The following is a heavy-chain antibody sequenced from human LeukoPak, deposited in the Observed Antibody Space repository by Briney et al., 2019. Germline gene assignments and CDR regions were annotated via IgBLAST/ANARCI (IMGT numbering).Heavy chain of an antibody. V-gene: IGHV3-23*01. CDR1: GFTFDTYA. J-gene: IGHJ4*02. D-gene: IGHD2-15*01. Sequence: GGSLRLSCVASGFTFDTYAISRVRQAPGKGLEWVSAISKSGDTTFYTDSVKGRFTISRDNSKYTLYLQMNSLRAEDTAVYYCAKETLYCSGGSCYGSGYFDYWGQGTLVTVSS. CDR2: ISKSGDTT. CDR3: AKETLYCSGGSCYGSGYFDY.